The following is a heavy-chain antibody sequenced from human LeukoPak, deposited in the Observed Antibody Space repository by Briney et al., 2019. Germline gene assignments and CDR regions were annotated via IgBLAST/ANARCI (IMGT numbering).Heavy chain of an antibody. CDR1: GFTVSSNY. CDR2: IYSGGST. D-gene: IGHD1-26*01. Sequence: GGSLRLSCAASGFTVSSNYMSWVRQAPGKGLEWVSVIYSGGSTYYADSVKGRFTISRDNAKNSLYLQMNSLRAEDTAVYYCARATWDPNYYYYMDVWGKGTTVTISS. CDR3: ARATWDPNYYYYMDV. J-gene: IGHJ6*03. V-gene: IGHV3-66*01.